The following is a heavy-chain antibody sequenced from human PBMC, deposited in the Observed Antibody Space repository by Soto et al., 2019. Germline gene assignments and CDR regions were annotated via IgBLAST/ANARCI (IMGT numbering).Heavy chain of an antibody. CDR2: IYYSGST. CDR1: GGSISSYY. J-gene: IGHJ3*02. V-gene: IGHV4-59*08. Sequence: PSETLSLTCTVSGGSISSYYWSWIRQPPGKGLEWIGYIYYSGSTNYNPSLKSRVTISVDTSKNQFSLKLSSVTAADTAVYYCARQFYGSGSRGAFEIWGQGTMVTV. CDR3: ARQFYGSGSRGAFEI. D-gene: IGHD3-10*01.